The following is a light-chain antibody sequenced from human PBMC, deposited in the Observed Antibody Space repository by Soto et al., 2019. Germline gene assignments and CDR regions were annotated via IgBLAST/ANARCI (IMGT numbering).Light chain of an antibody. CDR3: QQTSSFPLT. CDR2: AAS. CDR1: QAITSW. J-gene: IGKJ4*01. V-gene: IGKV1-12*01. Sequence: DIQMTQSPSSVSASVGDRVTITCRASQAITSWLAWYQQKPGKAPKLLIYAASRLQSGVPSRLSGSGSRTACTLTSSSPPPEDFATYYCQQTSSFPLTYGGGTKVEIK.